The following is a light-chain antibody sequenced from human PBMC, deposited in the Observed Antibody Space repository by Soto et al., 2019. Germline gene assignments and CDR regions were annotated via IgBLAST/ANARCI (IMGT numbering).Light chain of an antibody. V-gene: IGKV3-20*01. CDR3: QQYGSSPWT. CDR2: GAS. Sequence: ESVLTKSPGTLYLPPGERATLSCRASQSVSSSYLAWYQQKPGQAPRLLIYGASSRATGITDRFSGSESGTDVTVTISRLETEDFAVYYCQQYGSSPWTFGQGTKVEIK. CDR1: QSVSSSY. J-gene: IGKJ1*01.